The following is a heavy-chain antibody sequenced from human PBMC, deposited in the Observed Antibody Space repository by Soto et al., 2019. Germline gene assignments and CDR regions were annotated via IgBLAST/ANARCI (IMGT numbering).Heavy chain of an antibody. J-gene: IGHJ4*02. CDR2: IYYNGNT. V-gene: IGHV4-59*11. CDR1: GGSISNHY. D-gene: IGHD2-21*02. Sequence: QVQLQESGPGLVKPSETLSLTCTVSGGSISNHYWSWIRQPPGKGLEWIGYIYYNGNTNYNPSLKSRVTMSVDTSKNQCSLKLSSVTAADTAVYYCARSTWYSEYWGQGPLVTVSS. CDR3: ARSTWYSEY.